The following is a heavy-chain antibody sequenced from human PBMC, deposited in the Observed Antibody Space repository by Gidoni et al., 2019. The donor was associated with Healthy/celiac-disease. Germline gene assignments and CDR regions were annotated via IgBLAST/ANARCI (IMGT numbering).Heavy chain of an antibody. V-gene: IGHV3-21*01. CDR2: ISSSSSYI. J-gene: IGHJ3*02. CDR1: GFTFGSYL. Sequence: EVQLVESGGGLVKPGGSLRRSCAASGFTFGSYLMTWVRLAPGKGLEWVSSISSSSSYIYYADSVKGRFTISRDNAKNSLYLQMNSLRAEDTAVYYCARDAYDYVWGSYPDHQAHDAFDIWGQGTMVTVSS. D-gene: IGHD3-16*02. CDR3: ARDAYDYVWGSYPDHQAHDAFDI.